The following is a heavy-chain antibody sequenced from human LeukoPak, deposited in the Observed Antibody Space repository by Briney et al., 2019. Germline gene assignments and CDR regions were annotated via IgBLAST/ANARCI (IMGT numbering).Heavy chain of an antibody. Sequence: SETLSPTCTVSGGSISSYYWSWIRQPPGKGLEWIGYIYYSGSTNYNPSLKSRVTISVDTSKNQFSLKLSSVTAADTAVYYCAKEGTYYDSSGYYPDWGQGTLVTVSS. J-gene: IGHJ4*02. CDR3: AKEGTYYDSSGYYPD. CDR1: GGSISSYY. D-gene: IGHD3-22*01. CDR2: IYYSGST. V-gene: IGHV4-59*01.